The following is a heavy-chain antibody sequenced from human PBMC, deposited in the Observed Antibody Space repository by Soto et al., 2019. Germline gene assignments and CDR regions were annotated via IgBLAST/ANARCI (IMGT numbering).Heavy chain of an antibody. CDR3: ARQRPAARANWFDP. J-gene: IGHJ5*02. V-gene: IGHV4-39*01. D-gene: IGHD2-2*01. CDR2: IYYSGST. CDR1: GGSISSSSYY. Sequence: KTSETLSLTCTVSGGSISSSSYYWGWIRQPPGKGLEWIGSIYYSGSTYYNPSLKSRVTISVDTSKNQFSLKLSSVTAADTAVYYCARQRPAARANWFDPWGQGTLVTVSS.